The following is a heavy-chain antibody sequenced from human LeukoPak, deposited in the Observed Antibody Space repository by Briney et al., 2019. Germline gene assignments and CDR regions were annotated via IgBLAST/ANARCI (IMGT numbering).Heavy chain of an antibody. Sequence: GGPLRLSCAASGFTFSSYSMNWVRQAPGKGLEWVSSISSSSSYIYYADSVKGRFTISRDNAKNSLYLQMNSLRAEDTAVYYCARAVRFCSSISCYDNYFDYWGQGTLVTVSS. CDR1: GFTFSSYS. CDR3: ARAVRFCSSISCYDNYFDY. CDR2: ISSSSSYI. V-gene: IGHV3-21*01. J-gene: IGHJ4*02. D-gene: IGHD2-2*01.